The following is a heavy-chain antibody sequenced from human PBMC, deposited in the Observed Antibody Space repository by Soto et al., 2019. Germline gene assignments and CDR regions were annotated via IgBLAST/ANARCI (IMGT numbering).Heavy chain of an antibody. D-gene: IGHD2-15*01. CDR1: GFTFSSYW. J-gene: IGHJ4*02. V-gene: IGHV3-74*01. Sequence: GGSLRLSCAAPGFTFSSYWVHWVRPAPGKGLVWVSRINSDGSSTSYADSVKGRFTISRDNAKNTLYLQMNSLRAEDTAVYYCARTQVVAATLDYWGQGTLVTVSS. CDR3: ARTQVVAATLDY. CDR2: INSDGSST.